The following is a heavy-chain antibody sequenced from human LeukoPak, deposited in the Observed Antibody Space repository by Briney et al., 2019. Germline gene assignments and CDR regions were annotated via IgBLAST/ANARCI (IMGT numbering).Heavy chain of an antibody. D-gene: IGHD6-19*01. CDR1: GGSISSGGYY. V-gene: IGHV4-31*03. J-gene: IGHJ4*02. Sequence: SETLSLTCTVSGGSISSGGYYWSWIRQHPGKGLEWIGYIYYSGSTYYNPSLKSRATISVDTSKNQFTLKLSSVTAADTAVYYCARRDSSGWQGRWAFDYWGQGTLVTVSS. CDR3: ARRDSSGWQGRWAFDY. CDR2: IYYSGST.